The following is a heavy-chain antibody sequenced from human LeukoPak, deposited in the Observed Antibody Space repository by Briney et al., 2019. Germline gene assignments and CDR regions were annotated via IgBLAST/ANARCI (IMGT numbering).Heavy chain of an antibody. CDR3: ARDESGGSRWDY. CDR1: GFTFSDYY. Sequence: GGSLRLSCAASGFTFSDYYMSWIRQAPGKGLEWVSYISGSSSYTNYADSVKGRFTISRDNAKNSLYLQMNSLRAEDTAVYYCARDESGGSRWDYWGQGTLVTVSS. CDR2: ISGSSSYT. V-gene: IGHV3-11*05. D-gene: IGHD2-15*01. J-gene: IGHJ4*02.